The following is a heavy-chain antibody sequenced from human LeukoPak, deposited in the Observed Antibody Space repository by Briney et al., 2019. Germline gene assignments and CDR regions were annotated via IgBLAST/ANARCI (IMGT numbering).Heavy chain of an antibody. V-gene: IGHV4-34*01. Sequence: SETLSLTCAVYGGSFSGYYWSWIRQPPGKGLEWIGEINHSGSTNYNPSLKSRVTISVDTSKNQFSLKLSSVTAADTTVYYCARWDAAMGYNWFDPWGRGTLVTVSS. CDR1: GGSFSGYY. CDR2: INHSGST. D-gene: IGHD5-18*01. CDR3: ARWDAAMGYNWFDP. J-gene: IGHJ5*02.